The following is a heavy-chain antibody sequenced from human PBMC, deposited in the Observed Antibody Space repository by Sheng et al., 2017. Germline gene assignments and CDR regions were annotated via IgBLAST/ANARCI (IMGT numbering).Heavy chain of an antibody. D-gene: IGHD3-10*01. CDR1: GYTFVSYD. V-gene: IGHV1-8*01. Sequence: QVQLVQSGAEVKKSGASVKVSCKASGYTFVSYDINWVRQATGQGLEWVGYLDPSRGNSGSAERFYGRVTMTRDTSTTTAYLELRGLTSEDAAVYYCARGGRGSRRNAFDLWDQG. J-gene: IGHJ3*01. CDR3: ARGGRGSRRNAFDL. CDR2: LDPSRGNS.